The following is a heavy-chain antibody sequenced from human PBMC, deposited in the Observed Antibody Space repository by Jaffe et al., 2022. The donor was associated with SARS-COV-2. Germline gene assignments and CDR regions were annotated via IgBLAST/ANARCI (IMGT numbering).Heavy chain of an antibody. Sequence: EVQLVESGGGLVQPGGSLRLSCAASGFTFSSYDMHWVRQATGKGLEWVSAIGTAGDTYYPGSVKGRFTISRENAKNSLYLQMNSLRAGDTAVYYCARGRYCSSTSCYYYGMDVWGQGTTVTVSS. CDR2: IGTAGDT. J-gene: IGHJ6*02. D-gene: IGHD2-2*01. V-gene: IGHV3-13*01. CDR1: GFTFSSYD. CDR3: ARGRYCSSTSCYYYGMDV.